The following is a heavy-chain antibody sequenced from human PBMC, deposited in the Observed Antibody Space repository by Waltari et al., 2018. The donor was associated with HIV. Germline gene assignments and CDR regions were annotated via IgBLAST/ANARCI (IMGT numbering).Heavy chain of an antibody. J-gene: IGHJ6*02. CDR1: GGSISSYY. Sequence: QVQLQESGPGLVKPSETLSLTCTVSGGSISSYYWSWIRQPPGKGLEWIGYIYYSGSTNYNPSLKSRVTISVDTSKNQFSLKLSSVTAADTAVYYWARDGAYYYDSSGYPGMDVWGQGTTVTVSS. CDR2: IYYSGST. CDR3: ARDGAYYYDSSGYPGMDV. V-gene: IGHV4-59*01. D-gene: IGHD3-22*01.